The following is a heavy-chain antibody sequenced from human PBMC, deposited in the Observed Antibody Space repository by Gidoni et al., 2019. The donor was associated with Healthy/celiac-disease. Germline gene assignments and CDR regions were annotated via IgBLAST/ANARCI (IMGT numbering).Heavy chain of an antibody. D-gene: IGHD6-6*01. CDR1: GFTSSSYW. Sequence: EVQLVESGGGSVQPGGSLSISCAASGFTSSSYWLHWVRQAPGKGRVWVSRINSDGSSTRYADSVKGRFTISRDNAKNTLYLQMNRLRAEDTAVYYCARRRWSIANGMDVWGQGTTVTVSS. V-gene: IGHV3-74*01. CDR2: INSDGSST. J-gene: IGHJ6*02. CDR3: ARRRWSIANGMDV.